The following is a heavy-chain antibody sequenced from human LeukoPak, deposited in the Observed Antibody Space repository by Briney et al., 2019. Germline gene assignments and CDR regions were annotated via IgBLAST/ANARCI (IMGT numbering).Heavy chain of an antibody. CDR2: IWYDGSNK. Sequence: PGGSLRLSCAASGFTFSSYGMHWVRQAPGKGLEWVAAIWYDGSNKYYADSVKGRFTISRDNSKNTLYLQMNSLRAEDTAVYYCARDPMIGDFLGAFDIWGQGTMVTVSS. V-gene: IGHV3-33*01. CDR1: GFTFSSYG. CDR3: ARDPMIGDFLGAFDI. J-gene: IGHJ3*02. D-gene: IGHD3-22*01.